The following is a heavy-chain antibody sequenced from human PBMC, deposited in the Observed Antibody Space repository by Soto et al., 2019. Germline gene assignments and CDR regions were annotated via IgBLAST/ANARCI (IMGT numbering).Heavy chain of an antibody. Sequence: GGSLRLSCTGSGFSFFSYAMSWVRQAPGKGLEWVSTISGSGGHTYYADSVKGRFVVSRDNDKNTVYLHMSSLTGEDTAVYFYAKIEMGWFAHWGQGTLVTVSS. V-gene: IGHV3-23*01. J-gene: IGHJ5*02. CDR3: AKIEMGWFAH. D-gene: IGHD2-8*01. CDR1: GFSFFSYA. CDR2: ISGSGGHT.